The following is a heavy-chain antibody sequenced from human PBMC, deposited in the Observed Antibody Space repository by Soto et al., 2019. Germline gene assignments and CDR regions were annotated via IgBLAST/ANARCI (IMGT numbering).Heavy chain of an antibody. CDR3: ATVYCATTSCYAPFDY. J-gene: IGHJ4*02. Sequence: GGSLRLSCAASGFTFSNAWMSWVRQAPGKGLEWIGRIKTNSDGGTVDYASPVKGRFTISRDDSKSMLYLDLNSLKTEDTCVYFCATVYCATTSCYAPFDYWGKGTLVTVS. D-gene: IGHD2-2*01. CDR1: GFTFSNAW. CDR2: IKTNSDGGTV. V-gene: IGHV3-15*01.